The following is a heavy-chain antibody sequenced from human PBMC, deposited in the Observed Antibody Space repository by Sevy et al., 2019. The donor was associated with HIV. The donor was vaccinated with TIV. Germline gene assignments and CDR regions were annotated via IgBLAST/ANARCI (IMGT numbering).Heavy chain of an antibody. CDR2: IIPIFGTA. J-gene: IGHJ6*02. CDR1: GGTFSSYA. Sequence: ASVKVSCKASGGTFSSYAISWVRQAPGQGLEWMGGIIPIFGTANYAQKFQGRVTITADESTSTAYMELSSLRSEDTAVYYCARALDIVATIDYYYYGMDVWDQGTTVTVSS. V-gene: IGHV1-69*13. D-gene: IGHD5-12*01. CDR3: ARALDIVATIDYYYYGMDV.